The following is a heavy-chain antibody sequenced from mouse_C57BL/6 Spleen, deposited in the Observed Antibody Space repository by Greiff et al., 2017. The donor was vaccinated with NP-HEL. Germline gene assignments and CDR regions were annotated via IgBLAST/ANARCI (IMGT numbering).Heavy chain of an antibody. J-gene: IGHJ2*01. CDR3: ARGEWFLDY. Sequence: QVQLQQPGAELVRPGSSVKLSCKASGYTFTSYWMHWVKQRPIQGLEWIGNIDTSDSDTHYHQKFKDKATLTVDKSSSTAYMQLSSLTSEDSAVYYCARGEWFLDYWGQGTTLTVSS. CDR2: IDTSDSDT. V-gene: IGHV1-52*01. CDR1: GYTFTSYW. D-gene: IGHD2-2*01.